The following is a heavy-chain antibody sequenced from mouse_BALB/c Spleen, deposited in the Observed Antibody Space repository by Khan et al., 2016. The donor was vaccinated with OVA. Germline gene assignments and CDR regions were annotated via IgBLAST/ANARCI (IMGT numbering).Heavy chain of an antibody. CDR3: TRTGYSNPCAY. CDR1: GYTFTSYY. CDR2: IFPSNVDT. V-gene: IGHV1S81*02. J-gene: IGHJ3*01. Sequence: QVQLQQSGAELVKPGASVTLSCKASGYTFTSYYMYWVTQRPGQGLEWIGGIFPSNVDTFFNEKFKSKATLTVNSSSSTAYMQLSSGSSEDSAVYYCTRTGYSNPCAYWVQGTLVTVSA. D-gene: IGHD2-5*01.